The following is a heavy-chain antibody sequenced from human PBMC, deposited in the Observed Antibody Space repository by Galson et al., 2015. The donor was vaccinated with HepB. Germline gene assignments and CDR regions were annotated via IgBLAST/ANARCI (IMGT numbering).Heavy chain of an antibody. V-gene: IGHV2-5*02. CDR1: GFSLTTSGVG. D-gene: IGHD6-13*01. J-gene: IGHJ5*02. CDR3: AHRQGSPYRSSEGWFDA. CDR2: IYWDDDK. Sequence: PALVKPTQTLTLTCTFSGFSLTTSGVGVGWIRQPPGKALEWLALIYWDDDKRYSPSLKSRLTITMDTSKNQVVLTLTDMDPVDTATYYCAHRQGSPYRSSEGWFDAWGQGTLVTVSS.